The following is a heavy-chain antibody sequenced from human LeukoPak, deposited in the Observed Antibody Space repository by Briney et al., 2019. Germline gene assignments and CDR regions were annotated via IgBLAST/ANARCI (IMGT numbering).Heavy chain of an antibody. Sequence: GGSLRLSCAASGFTFSSYAMHWVRQAPGKGLEWVAVISYDGSNKYYADSVKGRFAISRDNSKNTLYLQMNSLRAEDTAVYYCARDRQLAFDYWGQGTLVTVSS. J-gene: IGHJ4*02. CDR3: ARDRQLAFDY. D-gene: IGHD2-2*01. CDR2: ISYDGSNK. CDR1: GFTFSSYA. V-gene: IGHV3-30*09.